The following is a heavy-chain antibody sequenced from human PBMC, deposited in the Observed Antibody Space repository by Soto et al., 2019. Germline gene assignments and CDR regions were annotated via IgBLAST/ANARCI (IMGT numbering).Heavy chain of an antibody. Sequence: GASVKVSCKASGFTVSSSSVQWMRQARGQRLEWLGWIVFGSGDTKYAQRFQDRLTITRDMSTDTAYLELSSLRSEDTAVYYCAADGDEVDPFAYWSQGNLVTVS. V-gene: IGHV1-58*01. CDR3: AADGDEVDPFAY. CDR2: IVFGSGDT. D-gene: IGHD3-9*01. CDR1: GFTVSSSS. J-gene: IGHJ4*01.